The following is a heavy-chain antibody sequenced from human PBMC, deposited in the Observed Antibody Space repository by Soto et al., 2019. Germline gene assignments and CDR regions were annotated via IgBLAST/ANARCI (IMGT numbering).Heavy chain of an antibody. J-gene: IGHJ6*02. CDR2: IVVGSGKP. Sequence: SVKVSCKASGFTFSSSAVQWVRQARGQRLEWIGWIVVGSGKPNYAQKFQERVTMTRDTSISTAYMELSRLRSDDTAVYYCARGVDYGGNSFAGYYYGMDVRAQRTTVTVSS. CDR1: GFTFSSSA. CDR3: ARGVDYGGNSFAGYYYGMDV. D-gene: IGHD4-17*01. V-gene: IGHV1-58*01.